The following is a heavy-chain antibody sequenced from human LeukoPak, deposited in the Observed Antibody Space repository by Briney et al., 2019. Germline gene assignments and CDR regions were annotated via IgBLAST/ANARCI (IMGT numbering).Heavy chain of an antibody. CDR1: GYTFTGYL. V-gene: IGHV5-51*01. CDR2: IYPGDSDT. Sequence: GDSLKISCKGSGYTFTGYLISWVRQLPAKGLERMGIIYPGDSDTTYRPSVQGQVTISADQALGPAYLEWSSLKASDSALYCCARQGIYDILTGYSDNWGRGTLVTVSS. D-gene: IGHD3-9*01. J-gene: IGHJ1*01. CDR3: ARQGIYDILTGYSDN.